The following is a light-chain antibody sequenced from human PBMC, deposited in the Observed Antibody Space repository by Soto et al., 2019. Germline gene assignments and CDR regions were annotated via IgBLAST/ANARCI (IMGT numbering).Light chain of an antibody. Sequence: PVLTHPPSVTACPGQSITISCTGTSSDVGSYNLVSWYQQHPGKAPKLMIYEGSKRPSGVSNRFSGSKSGNTASLTISGLKAEDQPYSYFWIYAFSILFLVFG. CDR3: WIYAFSILFLV. CDR1: SSDVGSYNL. CDR2: EGS. J-gene: IGLJ1*01. V-gene: IGLV2-23*01.